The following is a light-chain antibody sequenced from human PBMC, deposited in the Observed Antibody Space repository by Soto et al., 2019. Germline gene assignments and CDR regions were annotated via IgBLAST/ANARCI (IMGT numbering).Light chain of an antibody. Sequence: ENVLMQSPGTLSLSPGERATLSCRASESVSSIYVAWYQQKPGQAPTLLIYGASTRATGIPDRFSGSGSGTDFTLTIDRLEPEDFAVYYCQQSLNPKTFGQGTKVDIK. CDR2: GAS. J-gene: IGKJ1*01. CDR3: QQSLNPKT. CDR1: ESVSSIY. V-gene: IGKV3-20*01.